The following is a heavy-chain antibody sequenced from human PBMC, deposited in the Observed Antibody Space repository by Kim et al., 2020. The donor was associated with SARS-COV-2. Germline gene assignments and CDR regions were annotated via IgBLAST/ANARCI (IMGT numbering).Heavy chain of an antibody. V-gene: IGHV3-48*03. D-gene: IGHD4-4*01. Sequence: IYYAESVRGPFTISRDNDKNSLYLQMNSLRAEDTAVYYCARGPNYSPFDYWGQGTLVTVSS. CDR3: ARGPNYSPFDY. CDR2: I. J-gene: IGHJ4*02.